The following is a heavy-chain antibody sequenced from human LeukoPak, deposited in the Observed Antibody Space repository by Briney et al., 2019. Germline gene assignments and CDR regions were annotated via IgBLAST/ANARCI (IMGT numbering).Heavy chain of an antibody. Sequence: GGSLRLSCAGSGFTFSSYSMNWVRQAPGKGLEWVSYISSGSTAIYYADSVKGRFTISRDNAKNSLYLQMNSLRDEDTAVYYCAKDPPGIDYWGQGTLVTVSS. CDR1: GFTFSSYS. CDR2: ISSGSTAI. V-gene: IGHV3-48*02. CDR3: AKDPPGIDY. J-gene: IGHJ4*02.